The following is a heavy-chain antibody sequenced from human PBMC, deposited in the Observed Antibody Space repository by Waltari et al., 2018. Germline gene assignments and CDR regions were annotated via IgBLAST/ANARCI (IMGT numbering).Heavy chain of an antibody. V-gene: IGHV3-74*01. CDR1: GFTFSSYW. D-gene: IGHD4-4*01. Sequence: EVQVVESGGGLVQPGGSLRLSCEASGFTFSSYWMHWVRQAPGKGLVGVARIENDGRTAKYADSVRGRFTVSRDNARNTLYLQMNSLRAEDTAVYYCARDLLTPSVSYFGMDLWGQGTTVTVSS. J-gene: IGHJ6*02. CDR2: IENDGRTA. CDR3: ARDLLTPSVSYFGMDL.